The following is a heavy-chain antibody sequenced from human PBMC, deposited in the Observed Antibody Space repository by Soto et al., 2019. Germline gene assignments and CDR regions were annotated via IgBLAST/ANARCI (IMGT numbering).Heavy chain of an antibody. V-gene: IGHV3-23*01. J-gene: IGHJ3*01. D-gene: IGHD3-10*01. CDR2: ISSSGNGT. Sequence: RGSLRLSCAASGFTFSNYAMSWVRQAPGKGPEWVSFISSSGNGTYYADSVKGRFTISRDNSKNTLYVQMNNLRVEDTAIYYCAKRFFGSGSPPGAFDVWGQGTMVTVSS. CDR3: AKRFFGSGSPPGAFDV. CDR1: GFTFSNYA.